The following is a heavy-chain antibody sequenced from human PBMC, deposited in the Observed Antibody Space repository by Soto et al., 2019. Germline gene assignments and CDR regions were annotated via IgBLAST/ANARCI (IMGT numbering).Heavy chain of an antibody. V-gene: IGHV1-18*01. D-gene: IGHD2-2*01. CDR1: GYTFTNYG. CDR3: ARDGDRCTSTRCSPWPDTHFDL. Sequence: QVQLVQSGDEVKKPGASVKVSCKASGYTFTNYGISWVRQAPGQGLEWMGWISPYNGNTKYPQKLQGRVTMPTDTSTRKAYMKQRSLRSDDTAAYFCARDGDRCTSTRCSPWPDTHFDLWGRGTLVTVSS. J-gene: IGHJ2*01. CDR2: ISPYNGNT.